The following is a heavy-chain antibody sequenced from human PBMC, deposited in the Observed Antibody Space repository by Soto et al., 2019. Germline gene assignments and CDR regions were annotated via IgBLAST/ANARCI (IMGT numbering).Heavy chain of an antibody. V-gene: IGHV4-39*01. CDR2: IYYSGST. Sequence: SETLSLTCTVSGGSISSSSYYWGWIRQPPGKGLEWIGSIYYSGSTYYNPSLKSRVTISVDTSKNQFSLKLSSVTAADTAVYYCAXQGASGYYTDYYYGMDVWGQGTTVTVSS. CDR1: GGSISSSSYY. D-gene: IGHD3-3*01. J-gene: IGHJ6*02. CDR3: AXQGASGYYTDYYYGMDV.